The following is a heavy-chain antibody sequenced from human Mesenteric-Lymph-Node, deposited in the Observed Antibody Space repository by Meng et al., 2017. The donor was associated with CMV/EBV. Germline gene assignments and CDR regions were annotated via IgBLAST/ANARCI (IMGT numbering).Heavy chain of an antibody. V-gene: IGHV4-34*01. J-gene: IGHJ4*02. Sequence: QVQLHQWGRGLLKASETVCVTCAVYGGSFSGYYWNWIRQSPEKGLEWIGEINHSGSTTYNPSFTSRIIISVDTSTNQISLNMSSVTAADTAVYYCARGSSYDILTGYFDYWGQGALVTVSS. D-gene: IGHD3-9*01. CDR1: GGSFSGYY. CDR3: ARGSSYDILTGYFDY. CDR2: INHSGST.